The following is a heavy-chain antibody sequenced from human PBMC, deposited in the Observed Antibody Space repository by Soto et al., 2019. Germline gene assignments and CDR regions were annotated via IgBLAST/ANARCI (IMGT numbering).Heavy chain of an antibody. CDR2: IIPFFGTS. V-gene: IGHV1-69*06. D-gene: IGHD3-3*01. CDR1: GGTFSSYT. J-gene: IGHJ6*02. CDR3: ARKLRLYYGMDV. Sequence: QVQLVQSGAEVRKPGSSVKVSYKASGGTFSSYTVYWVRQAPGQGLEWMGGIIPFFGTSNYAQNFQDRITLTADKSTGTAYMELSSLRFEDTAIYYCARKLRLYYGMDVWGQGTTVTVSS.